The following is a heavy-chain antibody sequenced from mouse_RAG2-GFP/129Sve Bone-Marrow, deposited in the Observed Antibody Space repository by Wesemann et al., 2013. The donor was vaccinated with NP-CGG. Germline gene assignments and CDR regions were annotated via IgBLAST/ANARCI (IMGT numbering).Heavy chain of an antibody. J-gene: IGHJ3*01. Sequence: EVKLEESGGGLVQPGGSMKLSCVASGFTFSNYWMNWVRQSPEKGLEWVAEIRLKSNNYATHYAESVKGRFTISRDDSKSSVYLQMNNLRAEDTGIYYCTRITTYWGQGTLVTVSA. V-gene: IGHV6-6*02. CDR3: TRITTY. CDR1: GFTFSNYW. D-gene: IGHD1-1*01. CDR2: IRLKSNNYAT.